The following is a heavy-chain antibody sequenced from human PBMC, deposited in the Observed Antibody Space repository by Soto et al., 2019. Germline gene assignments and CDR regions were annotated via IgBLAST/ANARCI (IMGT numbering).Heavy chain of an antibody. Sequence: QVQLQESGPGLVKPSETLSLTCTVSGGSSSDYYWSWIRQPPGKGLEWIVFIYYSGSTNYNPSIKSRVTISPDTSTTQLSLKLSSVTAEDTAVYYCARGSMVRGAPFDYWGQGTLVNVSS. D-gene: IGHD3-10*01. J-gene: IGHJ4*02. CDR1: GGSSSDYY. CDR2: IYYSGST. V-gene: IGHV4-59*01. CDR3: ARGSMVRGAPFDY.